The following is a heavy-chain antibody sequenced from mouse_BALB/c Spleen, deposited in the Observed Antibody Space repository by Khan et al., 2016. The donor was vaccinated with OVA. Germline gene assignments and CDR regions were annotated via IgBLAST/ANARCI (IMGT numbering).Heavy chain of an antibody. CDR3: ARSGSGSFAF. CDR2: IYPGSANT. J-gene: IGHJ3*01. V-gene: IGHV1-77*01. CDR1: GYTFTDFY. D-gene: IGHD2-2*01. Sequence: QVQLQQPGAELARPGASVKLSCKTSGYTFTDFYVNWVKQRTGQGLEWIGDIYPGSANTYYNEKFKGKATLTVDKSSSTAYMQLSSLTSEDSAVYFCARSGSGSFAFGGQGTLVTVSA.